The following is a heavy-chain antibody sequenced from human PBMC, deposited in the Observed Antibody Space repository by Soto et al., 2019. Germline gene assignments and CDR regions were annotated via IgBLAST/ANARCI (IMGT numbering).Heavy chain of an antibody. Sequence: QVQLVESGGGVVQPGRSLRLSCAASGFTFSSYGMHWVRQAPGKGLEWVAVISYDGSNKYYADSVKGRFTISRDNSKNTLYLQMNSLRAEDTAVYYCAKDLAVVTPLGPFDYWGQGTLVTVSS. CDR3: AKDLAVVTPLGPFDY. CDR1: GFTFSSYG. D-gene: IGHD2-21*01. CDR2: ISYDGSNK. J-gene: IGHJ4*02. V-gene: IGHV3-30*18.